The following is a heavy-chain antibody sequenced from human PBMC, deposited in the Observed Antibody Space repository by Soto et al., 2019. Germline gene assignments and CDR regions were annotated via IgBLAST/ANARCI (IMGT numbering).Heavy chain of an antibody. CDR1: GFTFSSYS. CDR2: ISSSSSYI. Sequence: GSLRLSCAASGFTFSSYSMNWVRQAPGKGLEWVSSISSSSSYIYYADSVKGRFTISRDNAKNSLYLQMNSLRAEDTAVYYCARDNDDSSGYYLDDAFDIWGQGTMVTVSS. V-gene: IGHV3-21*01. D-gene: IGHD3-22*01. J-gene: IGHJ3*02. CDR3: ARDNDDSSGYYLDDAFDI.